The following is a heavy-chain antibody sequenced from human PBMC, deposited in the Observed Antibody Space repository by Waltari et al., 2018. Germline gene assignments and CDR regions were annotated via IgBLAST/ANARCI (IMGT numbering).Heavy chain of an antibody. V-gene: IGHV4-38-2*01. J-gene: IGHJ4*02. CDR2: IHHSGST. CDR1: GYSFSTDYY. CDR3: ARGQGY. Sequence: QVPLQESGPGLVKHSEPLSLTCAVSGYSFSTDYYWVWIRQPPGKGLEWIGNIHHSGSTYYNPSLKSRVSISLDTSKNQFSLELSSLTADDTAVYYCARGQGYWGQGTLVTVSS.